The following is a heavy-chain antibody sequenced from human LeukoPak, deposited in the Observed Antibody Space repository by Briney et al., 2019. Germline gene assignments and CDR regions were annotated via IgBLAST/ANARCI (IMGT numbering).Heavy chain of an antibody. CDR2: ISPYDGDT. CDR1: GYTFAIYG. J-gene: IGHJ5*02. V-gene: IGHV1-18*01. Sequence: AAVKVSCKASGYTFAIYGISWVRQAPGQGLEWMAWISPYDGDTNYAQNFEGRVTMTTETSTSTAYMELRSLRSDDTAIYYCARDYCTRGGDCYKEDLFDPWGQGTLVTVSS. CDR3: ARDYCTRGGDCYKEDLFDP. D-gene: IGHD2-21*02.